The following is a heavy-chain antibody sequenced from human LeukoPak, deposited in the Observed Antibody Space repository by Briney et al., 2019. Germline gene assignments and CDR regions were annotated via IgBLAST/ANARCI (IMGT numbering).Heavy chain of an antibody. Sequence: PSETLSLTCAVYGGSFSGYYWSWIRQPPGQGLEWIGEINHSGSTNYNPSLKSRVTISVDTSKNQFSLKLSSVTAADTAVYYCARRAAAGSLAYYYYYYMDVWGKGTTVTVSS. CDR3: ARRAAAGSLAYYYYYYMDV. CDR1: GGSFSGYY. J-gene: IGHJ6*03. D-gene: IGHD6-13*01. V-gene: IGHV4-34*01. CDR2: INHSGST.